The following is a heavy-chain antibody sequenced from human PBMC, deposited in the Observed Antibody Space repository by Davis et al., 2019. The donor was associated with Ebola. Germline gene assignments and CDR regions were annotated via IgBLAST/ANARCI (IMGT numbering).Heavy chain of an antibody. CDR3: TTGGSGWFLFNH. J-gene: IGHJ4*02. Sequence: LSLTCAASGFTVSSHYMSWVRQAPGKGLEWVGRIKSNNEGGTTDYAAPVKDRFTISRDDSEGMVYVQMNSLKTEDTAVYYCTTGGSGWFLFNHWGQGTLVTVSA. CDR2: IKSNNEGGTT. D-gene: IGHD6-19*01. V-gene: IGHV3-15*01. CDR1: GFTVSSHY.